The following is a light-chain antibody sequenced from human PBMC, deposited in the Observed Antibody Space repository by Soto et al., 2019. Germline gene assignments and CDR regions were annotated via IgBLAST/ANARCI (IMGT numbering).Light chain of an antibody. J-gene: IGKJ1*01. CDR3: LQDYNYPLT. CDR1: QDIKNE. Sequence: AIPMTQSPSSLSAFVGDRVTITCRASQDIKNELGWYQQKPGKAPKLLIYAASSLQSGVPSRFSGSGSGTDFTLTISSLQPEDFASYYCLQDYNYPLTFGQGTKVEIK. CDR2: AAS. V-gene: IGKV1-6*01.